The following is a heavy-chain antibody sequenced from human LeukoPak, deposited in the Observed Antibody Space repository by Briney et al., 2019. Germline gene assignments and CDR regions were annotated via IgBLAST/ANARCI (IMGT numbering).Heavy chain of an antibody. J-gene: IGHJ4*02. CDR3: ARSRLQSDY. Sequence: LTGGSLRLSCAASGFTFSSYAMTWVRQAPGKGLEWVSLISGSGVSTYYADSVKGRFTISRDNAKNSLYLQMNSLRVEDTAVYYCARSRLQSDYWGQGTLVTVSS. V-gene: IGHV3-23*01. CDR1: GFTFSSYA. D-gene: IGHD4-11*01. CDR2: ISGSGVST.